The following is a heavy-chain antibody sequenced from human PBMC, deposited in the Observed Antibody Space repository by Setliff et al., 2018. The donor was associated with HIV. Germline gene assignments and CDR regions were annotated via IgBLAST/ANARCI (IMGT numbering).Heavy chain of an antibody. CDR3: ARDLPSGFLDY. Sequence: ETLSLTCTVSGDSINSGDYYWMHWVRQAPGKGLVWVSQISPDGSFTRYADSVKGRFTISRDSAKNTLYLHMNSLNGEDTAVYYCARDLPSGFLDYWGQGTLVTVSS. V-gene: IGHV3-74*01. CDR2: ISPDGSFT. J-gene: IGHJ4*02. CDR1: GDSINSGDYYW. D-gene: IGHD3-3*01.